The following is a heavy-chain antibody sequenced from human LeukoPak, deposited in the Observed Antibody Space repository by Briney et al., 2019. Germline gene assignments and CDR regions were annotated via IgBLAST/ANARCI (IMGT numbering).Heavy chain of an antibody. V-gene: IGHV1-18*01. CDR1: GYTFTSYG. CDR2: ISAYNGNT. D-gene: IGHD1-26*01. Sequence: ASVKVSCKASGYTFTSYGISWVRQAPGQGLEWMGWISAYNGNTNYAQKLQGRVTMTTDTSTSTAYMELRSLRSDDTAVYYCARLTFWSYYGNYYYYYYMDVWGKGTTVTISS. J-gene: IGHJ6*03. CDR3: ARLTFWSYYGNYYYYYYMDV.